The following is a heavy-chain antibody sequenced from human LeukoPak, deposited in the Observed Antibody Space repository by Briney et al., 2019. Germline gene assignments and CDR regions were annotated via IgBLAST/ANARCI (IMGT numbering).Heavy chain of an antibody. V-gene: IGHV4-59*08. CDR1: GGSISSYY. J-gene: IGHJ1*01. CDR3: ARHYYGSGSYFYFQH. D-gene: IGHD3-10*01. CDR2: IYYSGST. Sequence: SETLSLTCTVSGGSISSYYWSWIRQPPGKGLEWIGYIYYSGSTNYNPSLKSRVTISVDTSKDQLSLKLSSVTAADTAVYYCARHYYGSGSYFYFQHWGQGTLVTVSS.